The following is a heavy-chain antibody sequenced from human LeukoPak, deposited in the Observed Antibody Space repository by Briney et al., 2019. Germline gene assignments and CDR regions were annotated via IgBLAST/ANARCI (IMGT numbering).Heavy chain of an antibody. CDR3: ARDDSDFAF. D-gene: IGHD4-11*01. V-gene: IGHV4-34*01. CDR2: INHSGIT. CDR1: GGSFSGYY. J-gene: IGHJ4*02. Sequence: PSETLSLTCAVYGGSFSGYYWSWIRQPPGKGLEWIGEINHSGITYYNPSLNSQVTISIDMSKNQFSLRLSSVTAADTAVYYCARDDSDFAFWGQGILVTVSS.